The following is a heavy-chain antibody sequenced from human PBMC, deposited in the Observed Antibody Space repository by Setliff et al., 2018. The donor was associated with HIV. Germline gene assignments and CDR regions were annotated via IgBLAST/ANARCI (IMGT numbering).Heavy chain of an antibody. CDR2: IYSDGSS. V-gene: IGHV3-53*01. Sequence: GGSLRLSCAASGFTVSRFYMSWVRQAPGKGLEWVSVIYSDGSSYYADSVRGRFTISRDNYKNTLYLQMNSLRPEDTAVYYCARLLRGGGDYFDYWGQGTLVTVSS. CDR1: GFTVSRFY. CDR3: ARLLRGGGDYFDY. D-gene: IGHD3-10*01. J-gene: IGHJ4*02.